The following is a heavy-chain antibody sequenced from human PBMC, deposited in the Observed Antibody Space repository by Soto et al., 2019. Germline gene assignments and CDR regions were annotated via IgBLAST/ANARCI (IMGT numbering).Heavy chain of an antibody. D-gene: IGHD6-19*01. J-gene: IGHJ4*02. Sequence: GGSLRLSCAASGFDVSVNLMSWVRQAPGKGLEWVSVIYSGGSTYYADSVKGRFTISRDNSKNTLYLQMNSLRAEDTAVYYCARDSIYSSGWYGYWGQGTLVTVSS. V-gene: IGHV3-66*01. CDR1: GFDVSVNL. CDR3: ARDSIYSSGWYGY. CDR2: IYSGGST.